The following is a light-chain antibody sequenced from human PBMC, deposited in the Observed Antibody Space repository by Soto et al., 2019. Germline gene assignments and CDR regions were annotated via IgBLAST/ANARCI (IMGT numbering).Light chain of an antibody. J-gene: IGLJ1*01. CDR3: CSYPTSNTRQIV. Sequence: QSVLTQPASVSGSPGQSITISCTGTSSDVGGYNYVSWYQHHPGKAPKLMIYDVSNRPSGVSNRFSGSKSGNTASLTISGLQPEDESDYYCCSYPTSNTRQIVFGTGTNFTVL. CDR1: SSDVGGYNY. V-gene: IGLV2-14*03. CDR2: DVS.